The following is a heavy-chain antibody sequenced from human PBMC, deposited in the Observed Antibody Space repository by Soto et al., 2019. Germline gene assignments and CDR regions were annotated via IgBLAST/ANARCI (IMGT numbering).Heavy chain of an antibody. CDR3: AKDRGSRRFHWGILDY. CDR2: ISGSGGST. V-gene: IGHV3-23*01. J-gene: IGHJ4*02. Sequence: GGSLRLSCAASGFTFSSYAMSWVRQAPGKGLEWVSAISGSGGSTYYADSVKGRFTISRDNSKNTLYLQMNSLRAEDTAVYYCAKDRGSRRFHWGILDYWGQGTLVTVSS. D-gene: IGHD3-16*01. CDR1: GFTFSSYA.